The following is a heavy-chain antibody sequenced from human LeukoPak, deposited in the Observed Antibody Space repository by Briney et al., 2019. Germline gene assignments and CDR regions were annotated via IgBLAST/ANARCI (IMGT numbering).Heavy chain of an antibody. D-gene: IGHD5-18*01. CDR2: INHSGST. CDR1: GGSFSGYY. CDR3: ARVGRGYSYGY. J-gene: IGHJ4*02. Sequence: SETLSLTCAVYGGSFSGYYWSWIRQPPGKGLEWIGEINHSGSTNYNPSLKSRVTISVDTSKNQFSLKLSSVTAADTAVYYCARVGRGYSYGYWGQGTLVTVSS. V-gene: IGHV4-34*01.